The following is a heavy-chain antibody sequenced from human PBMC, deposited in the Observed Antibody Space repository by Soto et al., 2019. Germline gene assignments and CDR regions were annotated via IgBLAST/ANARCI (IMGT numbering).Heavy chain of an antibody. V-gene: IGHV4-34*01. CDR3: XXXXXXXXXXXYYMDV. J-gene: IGHJ6*03. CDR2: INHLGSI. Sequence: QVQLQQWGAGLLKPSETLSLTCVVSGGSLSDYFWSWIRQPPGMALEWIGEINHLGSINYNPSLKSRVXXXXXXXXXXXXXXXXXXXXXXXXXXXXXXXXXXXXXXXYYMDVWDRGTTVTVSS. CDR1: GGSLSDYF.